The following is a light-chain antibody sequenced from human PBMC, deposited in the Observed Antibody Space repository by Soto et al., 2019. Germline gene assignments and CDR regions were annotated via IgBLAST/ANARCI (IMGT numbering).Light chain of an antibody. CDR1: QSTGGW. CDR3: QQYNNNQGT. Sequence: DIQMTQSPSTLSASVGDRVTITCRASQSTGGWLAWYQQKPGKAPRLLIYQASSLESGVPSRFSGSGSGTEFTLTISSLQPDDFATYYCQQYNNNQGTFGQGTKVEIK. V-gene: IGKV1-5*03. J-gene: IGKJ1*01. CDR2: QAS.